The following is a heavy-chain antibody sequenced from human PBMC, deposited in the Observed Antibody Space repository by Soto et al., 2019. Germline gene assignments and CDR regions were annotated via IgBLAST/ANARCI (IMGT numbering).Heavy chain of an antibody. CDR2: IIPICGTA. CDR3: ARDTGGYSSGGSCHDDAFDI. J-gene: IGHJ3*02. V-gene: IGHV1-69*13. D-gene: IGHD2-15*01. CDR1: GATFSSYA. Sequence: GASVKVSCKASGATFSSYAISGVRQAPGQGLVWLGGIIPICGTANYAQKFQGRLTSTADESTSTAYMELSSLRSEATAVYYCARDTGGYSSGGSCHDDAFDIWGQGTMVTVSS.